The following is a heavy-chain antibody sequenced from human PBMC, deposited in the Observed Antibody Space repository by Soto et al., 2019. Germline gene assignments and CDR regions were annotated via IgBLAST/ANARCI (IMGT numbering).Heavy chain of an antibody. V-gene: IGHV4-30-4*01. CDR1: GGSISSGDSY. D-gene: IGHD3-22*01. Sequence: PSETLSLTCTVSGGSISSGDSYWSWIRQSPGKGLEWIGYIYYSGSTYYNPSLKSRVAISMNTSNNQFSLKLSSVTAADTAVYYCARDLRHDYDSSEYDSEWGQGTLVTVSS. CDR3: ARDLRHDYDSSEYDSE. CDR2: IYYSGST. J-gene: IGHJ1*01.